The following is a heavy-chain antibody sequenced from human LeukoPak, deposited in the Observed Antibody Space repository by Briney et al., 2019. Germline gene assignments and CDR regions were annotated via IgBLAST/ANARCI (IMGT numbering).Heavy chain of an antibody. V-gene: IGHV4-39*07. D-gene: IGHD3-22*01. CDR1: GGSISSSSYY. J-gene: IGHJ4*02. CDR3: ARVSMIVVGGFDY. Sequence: SETLSLTCTVSGGSISSSSYYWGWIRQPPGKGLEWIGSIYYSGSTYYNPSLKSRVTISVDTSKNQFSLKLSSVTAADTAVYYRARVSMIVVGGFDYWGQGTLVTVSS. CDR2: IYYSGST.